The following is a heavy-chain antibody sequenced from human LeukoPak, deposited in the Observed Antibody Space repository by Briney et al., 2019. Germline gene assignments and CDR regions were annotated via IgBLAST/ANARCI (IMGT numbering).Heavy chain of an antibody. J-gene: IGHJ5*02. CDR1: GGSISSYY. CDR3: ARGRRYCSSTSCYWFDP. D-gene: IGHD2-2*01. V-gene: IGHV4-59*01. Sequence: PSETLSLTCTVSGGSISSYYWSWIRQPPGKGLEWIGYIYYSGSTNYNPSLKSRVTISVDTSKNQFSLKLSSVTAADTAVYYCARGRRYCSSTSCYWFDPWGQGTLVTVSS. CDR2: IYYSGST.